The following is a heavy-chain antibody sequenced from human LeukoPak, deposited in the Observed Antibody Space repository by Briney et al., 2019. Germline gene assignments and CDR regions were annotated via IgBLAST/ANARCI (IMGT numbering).Heavy chain of an antibody. CDR1: GYTFTSYG. CDR2: INTNTGNP. V-gene: IGHV7-4-1*02. Sequence: ASVKVSCKASGYTFTSYGISWVRQAPGQGLEWMGWINTNTGNPTYAQGFTGRFVFSLDTSVSTAYLQISSLKAEDTAVYYCATDGYSSGWPNWFDPWGQGTLVTVSS. J-gene: IGHJ5*02. D-gene: IGHD6-19*01. CDR3: ATDGYSSGWPNWFDP.